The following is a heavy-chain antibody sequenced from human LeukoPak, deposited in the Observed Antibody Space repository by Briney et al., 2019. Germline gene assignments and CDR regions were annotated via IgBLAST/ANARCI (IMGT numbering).Heavy chain of an antibody. D-gene: IGHD6-19*01. CDR1: GFTVSSNY. CDR3: ARDGGQWMRTYYFDY. V-gene: IGHV3-53*05. J-gene: IGHJ4*02. CDR2: IYGGGST. Sequence: GGSLRLSCAASGFTVSSNYVSWVRQAPGKGLEWVSVIYGGGSTYYADSVKGRFTISRDNSKNTLYLQMGSLRAEDTAVYYCARDGGQWMRTYYFDYWGQGTLVTVSS.